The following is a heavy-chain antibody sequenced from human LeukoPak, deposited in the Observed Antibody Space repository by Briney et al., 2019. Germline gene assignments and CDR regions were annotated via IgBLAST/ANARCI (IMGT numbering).Heavy chain of an antibody. Sequence: SVKVSFKASGGSLSDYTISWVRQAPGQGLEWMGGIIPMLGTAKYAQNFQGRVTITTDDSSSTVYMELSSLRFEDTASYFCARDGLLTRTGMDVWGKGTTVTVSS. CDR3: ARDGLLTRTGMDV. CDR2: IIPMLGTA. J-gene: IGHJ6*03. CDR1: GGSLSDYT. D-gene: IGHD3/OR15-3a*01. V-gene: IGHV1-69*16.